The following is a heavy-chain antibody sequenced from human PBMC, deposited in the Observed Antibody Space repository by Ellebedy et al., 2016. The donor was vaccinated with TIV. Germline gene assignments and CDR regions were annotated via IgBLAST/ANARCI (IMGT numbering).Heavy chain of an antibody. D-gene: IGHD4-17*01. CDR3: ATVSTVTTLIYYFDY. J-gene: IGHJ4*02. CDR2: IIPILGIA. CDR1: GGTFSSYA. Sequence: ASVKVSCKASGGTFSSYAISWARQAPGQGLEWMGGIIPILGIANYAQKFQGRVTITADKSTSTAYMELSSLRSEDTAVYYCATVSTVTTLIYYFDYWGQGTLVTVSS. V-gene: IGHV1-69*10.